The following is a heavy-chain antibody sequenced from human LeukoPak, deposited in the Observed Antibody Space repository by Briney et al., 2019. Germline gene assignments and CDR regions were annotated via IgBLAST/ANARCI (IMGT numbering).Heavy chain of an antibody. D-gene: IGHD6-19*01. CDR2: IWYDGSNK. Sequence: GGSLRLSCAASGFTFSSYGMHWVRQAPGKGLERVAVIWYDGSNKYYADSVKGRFTISRDNSKNTLYLQMNSLRAEDTAVYYCARRKTVAGTRWFDPWGQGTLVTVSS. J-gene: IGHJ5*02. CDR1: GFTFSSYG. CDR3: ARRKTVAGTRWFDP. V-gene: IGHV3-33*01.